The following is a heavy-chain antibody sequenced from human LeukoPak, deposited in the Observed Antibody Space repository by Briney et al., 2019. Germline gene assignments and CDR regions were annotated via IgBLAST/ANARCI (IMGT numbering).Heavy chain of an antibody. J-gene: IGHJ4*02. CDR2: IYHSEST. CDR1: GRSISSGGYS. Sequence: PSQTLSLTCAVSGRSISSGGYSWSWVRQPPGKGLEWIGYIYHSESTYYNPSLKSRVTISVDRSKNQFSLKLSSVTAADTAVYYCATFYYYDSSGYSDYWGQGTLVTVSS. V-gene: IGHV4-30-2*01. CDR3: ATFYYYDSSGYSDY. D-gene: IGHD3-22*01.